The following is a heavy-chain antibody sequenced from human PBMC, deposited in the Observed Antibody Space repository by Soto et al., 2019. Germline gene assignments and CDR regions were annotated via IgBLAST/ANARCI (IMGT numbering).Heavy chain of an antibody. J-gene: IGHJ4*02. D-gene: IGHD2-15*01. CDR2: IIPIFGTA. Sequence: GASVKVSCKASGGTFSSYAISWVRQAPGQGLEWMGGIIPIFGTANYAQKFQGRVTITADESTSTAYMELSSLRSEDTAVYYCARAQPRYCSGGSCYPLNYWGQGTLVTLSS. CDR1: GGTFSSYA. V-gene: IGHV1-69*13. CDR3: ARAQPRYCSGGSCYPLNY.